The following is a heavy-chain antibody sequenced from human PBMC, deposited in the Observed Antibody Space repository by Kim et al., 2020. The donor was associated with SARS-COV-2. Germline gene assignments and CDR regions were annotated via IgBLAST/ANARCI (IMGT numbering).Heavy chain of an antibody. CDR2: IIPILGIA. CDR3: ARDHVTYYYDSSDLLGMDV. CDR1: GGTFSSYA. J-gene: IGHJ6*02. V-gene: IGHV1-69*04. D-gene: IGHD3-22*01. Sequence: SVKVSCKASGGTFSSYAISWVRQAPGQGLEWMGRIIPILGIANYAQKFQGRVTITADKSTSTAYMELSSLRSEDTAVYYCARDHVTYYYDSSDLLGMDVWGQGTTVTVSS.